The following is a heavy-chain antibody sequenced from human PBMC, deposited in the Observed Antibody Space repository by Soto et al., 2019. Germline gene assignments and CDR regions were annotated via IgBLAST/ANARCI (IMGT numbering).Heavy chain of an antibody. CDR2: IIPIFGTA. J-gene: IGHJ6*02. V-gene: IGHV1-69*06. CDR1: GGTFSSYA. Sequence: QVQLVQSGAEVKKPGSSVKVSCKVSGGTFSSYAISWVRQAPGQGLEWMGGIIPIFGTANYAQKFQGRVTITADKSTSTAYMELSSLRSEDTAVYYCARGCTNGVCYPYGMDVWGQGTTVTVSS. CDR3: ARGCTNGVCYPYGMDV. D-gene: IGHD2-8*01.